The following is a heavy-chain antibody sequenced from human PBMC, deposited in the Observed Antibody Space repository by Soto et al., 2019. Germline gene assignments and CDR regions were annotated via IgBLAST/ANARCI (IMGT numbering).Heavy chain of an antibody. CDR2: ISAYNGNT. V-gene: IGHV1-18*01. CDR1: GYTFTSYG. J-gene: IGHJ4*02. Sequence: ASVKVSCKASGYTFTSYGISWVRQAPGQGLEWMGWISAYNGNTNYAQKLQGRVTMTTDTSTSTAYMELRSLRSDDTAVYYCARDRSARYNWNSVDYWGQGALVTVSS. CDR3: ARDRSARYNWNSVDY. D-gene: IGHD1-7*01.